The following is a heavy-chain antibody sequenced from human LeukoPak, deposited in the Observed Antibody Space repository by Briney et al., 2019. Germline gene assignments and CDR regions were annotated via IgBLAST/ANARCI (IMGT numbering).Heavy chain of an antibody. CDR1: GGTFSSYA. J-gene: IGHJ4*02. CDR2: IIPIFGTA. CDR3: ARDPEPPSYCSSTSCAGAWPTHHY. V-gene: IGHV1-69*13. Sequence: ASVKVSCKASGGTFSSYAISWVRQAPGQGLEWMGGIIPIFGTANYAQKFQGRVTITADESTSTAYMELCSLRSEDTAVYYCARDPEPPSYCSSTSCAGAWPTHHYWGQGTLVTVSS. D-gene: IGHD2-2*01.